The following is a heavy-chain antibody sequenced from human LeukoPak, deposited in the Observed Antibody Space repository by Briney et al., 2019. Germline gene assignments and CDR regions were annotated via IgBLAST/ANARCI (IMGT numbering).Heavy chain of an antibody. V-gene: IGHV1-69*05. J-gene: IGHJ6*02. CDR2: IIPIFGTA. Sequence: GASVNVSCKASGGTFSSYAISWVRQAPGQGLEWMGGIIPIFGTANYAQKFQGRVTMTTDTSTSTAYMELRSLRSDDTAVYYCAAQLLLLKGGMDVWGQGTTVTVSS. CDR3: AAQLLLLKGGMDV. CDR1: GGTFSSYA. D-gene: IGHD3-22*01.